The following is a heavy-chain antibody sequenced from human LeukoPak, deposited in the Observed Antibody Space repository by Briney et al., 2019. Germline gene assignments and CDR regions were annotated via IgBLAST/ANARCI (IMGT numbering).Heavy chain of an antibody. Sequence: SGGSLRLSCAASGFTFSDYYMSWIRQAPGKGLEWVSYISSSSSYTNYADSVKGRFTISRDNAKNSLYLQMNSLRAEDTAVYYCARYYYGSGSYNALYYFDYWGQGTLVTVCS. CDR3: ARYYYGSGSYNALYYFDY. J-gene: IGHJ4*02. CDR1: GFTFSDYY. D-gene: IGHD3-10*01. V-gene: IGHV3-11*06. CDR2: ISSSSSYT.